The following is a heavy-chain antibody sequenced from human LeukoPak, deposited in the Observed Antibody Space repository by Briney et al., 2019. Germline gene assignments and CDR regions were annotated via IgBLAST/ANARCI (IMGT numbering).Heavy chain of an antibody. CDR3: AKDRDISGRWAVP. Sequence: LXLXXXASXXXXXXYAMHWVRQAXGXGLEWVAVISYDGSKKYYADSVKGRFTISRDNSKNKLYLQMNSLRVEDTAVYYCAKDRDISGRWAVPWGQGTLVTVSS. V-gene: IGHV3-30-3*02. J-gene: IGHJ5*02. CDR1: XXXXXXYA. CDR2: ISYDGSKK. D-gene: IGHD3-22*01.